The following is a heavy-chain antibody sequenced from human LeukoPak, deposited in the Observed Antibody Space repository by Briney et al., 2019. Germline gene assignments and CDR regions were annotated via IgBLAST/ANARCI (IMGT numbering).Heavy chain of an antibody. J-gene: IGHJ4*02. Sequence: SETLSLTCTVSGGSISSGSYYWSWIRQPAGKGLEWIGRVYSSGSTNYNPSLKSRVTISVDTSKNQFSLKLSSVTAADTAVYYCAGSSGYYFRLFDYWGQGTLVTVSS. CDR2: VYSSGST. CDR1: GGSISSGSYY. D-gene: IGHD3-22*01. V-gene: IGHV4-61*02. CDR3: AGSSGYYFRLFDY.